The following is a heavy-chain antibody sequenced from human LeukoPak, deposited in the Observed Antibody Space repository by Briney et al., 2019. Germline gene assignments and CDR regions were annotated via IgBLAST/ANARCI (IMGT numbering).Heavy chain of an antibody. Sequence: SVKVSCKASGGTFNSYAISWVRQAPGQGLEWMGGIIPIFGTANYAQKFQGRVTITADEPTSTAYMELSSLRSEDTAVYYCARDYYGSGSYYKPFDYWGQGTLVTVSS. D-gene: IGHD3-10*01. V-gene: IGHV1-69*13. J-gene: IGHJ4*02. CDR2: IIPIFGTA. CDR1: GGTFNSYA. CDR3: ARDYYGSGSYYKPFDY.